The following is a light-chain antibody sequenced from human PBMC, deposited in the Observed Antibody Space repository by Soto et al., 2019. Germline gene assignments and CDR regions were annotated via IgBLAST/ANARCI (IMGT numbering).Light chain of an antibody. Sequence: EIVMTQSPATLSVSPGERATLSCRASQSISSNLGWYQQRPGQAPRLLIYGASTRATGIPARFSGSGSGTEFTFTITSLQSEDFAVSYCQQYNTWRSITFGQGTRLEIK. CDR3: QQYNTWRSIT. CDR1: QSISSN. CDR2: GAS. J-gene: IGKJ5*01. V-gene: IGKV3-15*01.